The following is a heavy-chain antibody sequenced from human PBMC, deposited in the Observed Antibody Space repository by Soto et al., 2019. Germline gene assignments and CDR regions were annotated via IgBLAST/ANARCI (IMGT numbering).Heavy chain of an antibody. CDR1: GFSFSDSY. Sequence: QVHLVESGGGLVEPGGSLRLSCAASGFSFSDSYMSWIRQAPGKGLEWVSHIRSGSSYIKYADSVEGRFTISRDNAKNSLYLHMNSLRADDTAVYFCARDTVETGWFDFWGLGILVTVSS. CDR2: IRSGSSYI. J-gene: IGHJ4*02. V-gene: IGHV3-11*06. CDR3: ARDTVETGWFDF. D-gene: IGHD6-19*01.